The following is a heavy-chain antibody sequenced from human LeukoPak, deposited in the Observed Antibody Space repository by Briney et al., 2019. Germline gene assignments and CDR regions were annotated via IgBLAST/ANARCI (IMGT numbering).Heavy chain of an antibody. Sequence: GGSLRLSCSASGFTFSDYYMSWIRQAPGKGLEWVSYISSSGSTIYYADSVKGRFTISRDNAKNSLYLQMNSLRAEDTAVYYCAREQSSGAWRTSDYWGQGTLVTVP. CDR3: AREQSSGAWRTSDY. J-gene: IGHJ4*02. V-gene: IGHV3-11*01. CDR1: GFTFSDYY. D-gene: IGHD4/OR15-4a*01. CDR2: ISSSGSTI.